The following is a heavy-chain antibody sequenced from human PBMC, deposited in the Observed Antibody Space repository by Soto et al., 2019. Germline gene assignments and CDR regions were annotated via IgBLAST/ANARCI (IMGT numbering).Heavy chain of an antibody. CDR2: ISYDGSNK. Sequence: GGSLRLSCAASGFTFSSFGMHWVRQAPGKGLEWVAVISYDGSNKYYADSVKGRFTISRDNSKNTLYLQMNSLRAEDTAVYYCAKDRRAPTVTITYYMDVWGKGTTVTVSS. V-gene: IGHV3-30*18. J-gene: IGHJ6*03. CDR1: GFTFSSFG. D-gene: IGHD4-17*01. CDR3: AKDRRAPTVTITYYMDV.